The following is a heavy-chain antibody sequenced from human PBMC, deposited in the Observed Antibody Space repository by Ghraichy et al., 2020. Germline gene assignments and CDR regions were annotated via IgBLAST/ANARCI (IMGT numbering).Heavy chain of an antibody. CDR2: IIGSGAST. Sequence: LSLTCAASGFTFSSHAMSWVRQAPGKGLEWVAAIIGSGASTYYADSVKGRFTISRDNSKNTLYLQMNSLRAEDTAVYYCAKESCRGGGCYYAYFDYWGQGTLVTVSS. CDR1: GFTFSSHA. V-gene: IGHV3-23*01. D-gene: IGHD2-15*01. CDR3: AKESCRGGGCYYAYFDY. J-gene: IGHJ4*02.